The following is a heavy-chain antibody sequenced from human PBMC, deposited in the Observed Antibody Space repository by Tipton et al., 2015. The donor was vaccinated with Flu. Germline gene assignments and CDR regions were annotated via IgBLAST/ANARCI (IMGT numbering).Heavy chain of an antibody. D-gene: IGHD3-16*01. J-gene: IGHJ3*02. V-gene: IGHV3-21*01. Sequence: GSLRLSCAASGFTFSSYSMNWVRQAPGKGLEWVSSISSSSSYIYYADSVKGRFTISRDNAKNSLYLQMNSLRAEDTAVYYCARDRESYSAFDIWGQGTMVTVSS. CDR2: ISSSSSYI. CDR1: GFTFSSYS. CDR3: ARDRESYSAFDI.